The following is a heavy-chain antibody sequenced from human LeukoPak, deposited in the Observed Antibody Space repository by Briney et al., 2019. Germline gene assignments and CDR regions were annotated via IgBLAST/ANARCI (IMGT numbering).Heavy chain of an antibody. V-gene: IGHV4-38-2*02. J-gene: IGHJ6*03. CDR3: ARHLIRRDYSSGWSQSRYYYYYMDV. CDR2: IYHSGST. D-gene: IGHD6-19*01. CDR1: GNSISSGYY. Sequence: SETLSLTCTVSGNSISSGYYWGWIRQPPGKGLEWIGSIYHSGSTYYNPSLKSRVTISVDTSKNQFSLKLSSVTAADTAVYYCARHLIRRDYSSGWSQSRYYYYYMDVWGKGTTVTISS.